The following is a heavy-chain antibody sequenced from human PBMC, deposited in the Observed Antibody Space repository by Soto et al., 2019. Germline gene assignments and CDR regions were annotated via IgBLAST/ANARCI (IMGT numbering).Heavy chain of an antibody. D-gene: IGHD1-26*01. V-gene: IGHV4-31*03. Sequence: QVQLQESGPGLVKPSQTLSLTCTVSGGSISSGGYYWSWIRQHPGKGLEWSGYIYYSGSTYYNPSLKTRVTISVDTSKNQFSLKLSSVTAADTAVYYCAREGGIVGATAADYWGQGTLVTVSS. CDR3: AREGGIVGATAADY. CDR1: GGSISSGGYY. CDR2: IYYSGST. J-gene: IGHJ4*02.